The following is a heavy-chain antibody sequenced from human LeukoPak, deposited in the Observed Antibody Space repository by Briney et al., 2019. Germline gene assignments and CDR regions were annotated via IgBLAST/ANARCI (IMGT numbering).Heavy chain of an antibody. V-gene: IGHV4-4*07. CDR2: LYASGST. Sequence: PSETLSLTCSVSGGSISSYHWSWIRQPAGKGLEWIGRLYASGSTIYNPSLKSRVTISVDRSKNQFSLNVTSVTAADTAVYYCARDVFSYYDNSGYFDYWGQGTLVTVSS. J-gene: IGHJ4*02. CDR1: GGSISSYH. D-gene: IGHD3-22*01. CDR3: ARDVFSYYDNSGYFDY.